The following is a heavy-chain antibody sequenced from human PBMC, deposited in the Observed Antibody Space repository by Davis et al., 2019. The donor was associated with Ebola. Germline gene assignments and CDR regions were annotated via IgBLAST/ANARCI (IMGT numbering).Heavy chain of an antibody. CDR1: GFTVSSNY. CDR3: ARGTDYYGSGSYIISGYYYYGMDV. J-gene: IGHJ6*02. D-gene: IGHD3-10*01. Sequence: GESLKISCAASGFTVSSNYMSWVRQAPGKGLEWVSVIYSGGSTYYADSVKGRFTISRDNSKNTLYLQMNSLRAEDTAVYYCARGTDYYGSGSYIISGYYYYGMDVWGQGTTVTVSS. V-gene: IGHV3-53*01. CDR2: IYSGGST.